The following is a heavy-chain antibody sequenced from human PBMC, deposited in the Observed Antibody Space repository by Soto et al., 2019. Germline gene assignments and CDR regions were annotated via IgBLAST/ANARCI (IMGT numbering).Heavy chain of an antibody. J-gene: IGHJ3*02. Sequence: QVQLQQWGAGLLKPSETLSLTCAVYGGSFSGYYWSWIRQPPGKGLEWIGEINHSGSTNYNPSLKSRVTISVDTSKNQFFLKLSSVTAADTGVYYCAREAYYYDSSGYQEYDAFDIWGQGTMVTVSS. CDR3: AREAYYYDSSGYQEYDAFDI. V-gene: IGHV4-34*01. D-gene: IGHD3-22*01. CDR1: GGSFSGYY. CDR2: INHSGST.